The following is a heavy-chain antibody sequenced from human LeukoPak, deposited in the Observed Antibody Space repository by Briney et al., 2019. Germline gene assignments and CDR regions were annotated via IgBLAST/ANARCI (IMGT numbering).Heavy chain of an antibody. CDR1: GGSISSGGYY. CDR2: IYYSGST. CDR3: ARAPYYYDSSAFDI. D-gene: IGHD3-22*01. J-gene: IGHJ3*02. V-gene: IGHV4-31*03. Sequence: SQTLSLTCTVSGGSISSGGYYWSWIRQHPGKGLEWIGYIYYSGSTYYNPSLKSRVTISVDTSKNQFSLKLSSVTAADTAVYYCARAPYYYDSSAFDIWGQGTMVTVSS.